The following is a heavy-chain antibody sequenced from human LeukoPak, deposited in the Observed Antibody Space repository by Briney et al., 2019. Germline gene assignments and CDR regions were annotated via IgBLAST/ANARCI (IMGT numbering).Heavy chain of an antibody. CDR2: ISSSISYT. D-gene: IGHD3-22*01. CDR3: AKDYYYDSSGLTAFEY. V-gene: IGHV3-21*04. CDR1: GFTFSSYS. Sequence: GGSLRLSCAASGFTFSSYSMNWVRQAPGKGLEWVSSISSSISYTYYADSVKGRFTISRDNAKNSLHLQMNSLRAEDTAIYYCAKDYYYDSSGLTAFEYWGQGTLVTVSS. J-gene: IGHJ4*02.